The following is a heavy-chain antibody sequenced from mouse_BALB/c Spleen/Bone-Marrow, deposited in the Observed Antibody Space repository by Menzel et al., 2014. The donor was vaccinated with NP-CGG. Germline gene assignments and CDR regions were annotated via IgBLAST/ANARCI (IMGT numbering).Heavy chain of an antibody. J-gene: IGHJ2*01. D-gene: IGHD1-1*01. CDR1: GYSFTGYY. Sequence: VQLQQSGPELVKPGASVKISCKASGYSFTGYYMHWVKQSHVKSLEWIGRINPYNGATSYNQNSKDKVSLTVDKSSSTAYMELHSLTSEDSAVYYCARYDYYGSSFFDYWGQGTTLTVSS. CDR2: INPYNGAT. V-gene: IGHV1-31*01. CDR3: ARYDYYGSSFFDY.